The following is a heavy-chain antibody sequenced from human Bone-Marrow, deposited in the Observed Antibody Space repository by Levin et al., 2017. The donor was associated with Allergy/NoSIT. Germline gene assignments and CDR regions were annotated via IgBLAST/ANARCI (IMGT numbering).Heavy chain of an antibody. D-gene: IGHD6-19*01. Sequence: GESLNISCRGSGFDFNTHDMNWVRQAPGQGLEWVSSISGNSHYVYFADSVKGRFSISRDNAKNSMFLHMNSLRVEDTAVYYCARSQGRSGWSYYYYGMDVWGRGTTLTVSS. CDR3: ARSQGRSGWSYYYYGMDV. CDR2: ISGNSHYV. CDR1: GFDFNTHD. J-gene: IGHJ6*02. V-gene: IGHV3-21*06.